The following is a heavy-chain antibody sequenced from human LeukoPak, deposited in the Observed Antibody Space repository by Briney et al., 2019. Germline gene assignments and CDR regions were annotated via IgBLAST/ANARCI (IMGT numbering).Heavy chain of an antibody. CDR3: ARHGSLCYYDSSGYDY. CDR1: GGSISSSSYY. V-gene: IGHV4-39*01. J-gene: IGHJ4*02. D-gene: IGHD3-22*01. Sequence: PSETLSLTCTVSGGSISSSSYYWGWIRQPRGKGLEWFGSIYYSGSTYYNPSLKSRVTISVDTSKNQFSLKLSSVTAADTAVYYGARHGSLCYYDSSGYDYWGQGTLVTVSS. CDR2: IYYSGST.